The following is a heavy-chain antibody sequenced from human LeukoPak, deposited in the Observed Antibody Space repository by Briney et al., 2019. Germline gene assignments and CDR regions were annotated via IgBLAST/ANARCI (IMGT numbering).Heavy chain of an antibody. Sequence: GGSLRLSCAASGFTFSSYSMNWVRQAPGKGLEWVSSISSSSSYIYYADSVKGRFTISRDNAKNSLYLQMNSLRAEDTAVYYCARDLLRLGEEHGAFDIWGQGTMVTVSS. CDR1: GFTFSSYS. V-gene: IGHV3-21*01. J-gene: IGHJ3*02. CDR2: ISSSSSYI. D-gene: IGHD3-16*01. CDR3: ARDLLRLGEEHGAFDI.